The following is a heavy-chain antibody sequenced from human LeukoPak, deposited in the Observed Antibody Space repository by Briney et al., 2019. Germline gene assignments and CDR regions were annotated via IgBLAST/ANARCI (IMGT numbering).Heavy chain of an antibody. Sequence: GGSLRLSCAASRFTFSSYAMSWVRQAPGKGLEWVAVISYDGSNKYYADSVKGRFTISRDNSKNTLYLQMNSLRAEDTAVYYCARDPGSLLVASIANYYYYYYYMDVWGKGTTVTVSS. CDR1: RFTFSSYA. CDR2: ISYDGSNK. CDR3: ARDPGSLLVASIANYYYYYYYMDV. D-gene: IGHD5-12*01. J-gene: IGHJ6*03. V-gene: IGHV3-30*04.